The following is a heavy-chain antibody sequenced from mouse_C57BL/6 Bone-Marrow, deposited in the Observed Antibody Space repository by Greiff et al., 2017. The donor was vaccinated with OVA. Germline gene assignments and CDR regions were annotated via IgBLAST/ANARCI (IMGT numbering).Heavy chain of an antibody. CDR1: GYAFSSSW. D-gene: IGHD2-4*01. CDR2: LYPGDGDT. V-gene: IGHV1-82*01. J-gene: IGHJ3*01. CDR3: ARSDYFFAY. Sequence: QVQLQQSGPELVKPGASVKISCKASGYAFSSSWMNWVKQRPGKGLEWFGRLYPGDGDTNYNGTFKGKATLTADKSSSTAYMQLSSLTSEDSAGYFCARSDYFFAYWGQGTLVTVSA.